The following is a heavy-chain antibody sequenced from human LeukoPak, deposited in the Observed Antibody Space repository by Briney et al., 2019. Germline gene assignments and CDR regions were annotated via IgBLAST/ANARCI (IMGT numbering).Heavy chain of an antibody. J-gene: IGHJ4*02. CDR2: IHHRGTT. Sequence: SDTLSLTRIVSVDSISTDIYYWGWIRLPPGKGLEWSGEIHHRGTTYYHPSLRRRVTISVDTSKNQFSLRLTSVTAADTAVYHCARVTYNGYQHFDYWGQ. CDR3: ARVTYNGYQHFDY. V-gene: IGHV4-39*07. D-gene: IGHD3-10*01. CDR1: VDSISTDIYY.